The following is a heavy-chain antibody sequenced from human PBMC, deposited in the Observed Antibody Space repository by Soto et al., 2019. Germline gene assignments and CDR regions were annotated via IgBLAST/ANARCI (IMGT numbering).Heavy chain of an antibody. Sequence: QVQLVQSGAEVKEPGASVTASCKASGYTFTNYAIHWVRQAPGQSLEWMGCIKAGNGDTKYSQKFQGRLTITRDTSATTVYMELNSLRSEDTAVYYCARSQDGISGSYAYFDFWGQGTLVSVSS. J-gene: IGHJ4*02. CDR3: ARSQDGISGSYAYFDF. CDR1: GYTFTNYA. D-gene: IGHD1-26*01. V-gene: IGHV1-3*01. CDR2: IKAGNGDT.